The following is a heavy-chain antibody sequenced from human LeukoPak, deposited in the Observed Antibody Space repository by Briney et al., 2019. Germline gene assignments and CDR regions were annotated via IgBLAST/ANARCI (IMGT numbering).Heavy chain of an antibody. CDR1: GGTFSSYA. CDR2: IIPIFGTA. Sequence: ASVKVSCKASGGTFSSYAISWVRQAPGQGLEWMGRIIPIFGTANYAHKFQGRVTITTDESTSTAYMELSSLRSEDTAVYYCARRYSYPDAFDIWGQGTMVTVSS. CDR3: ARRYSYPDAFDI. J-gene: IGHJ3*02. D-gene: IGHD5-18*01. V-gene: IGHV1-69*05.